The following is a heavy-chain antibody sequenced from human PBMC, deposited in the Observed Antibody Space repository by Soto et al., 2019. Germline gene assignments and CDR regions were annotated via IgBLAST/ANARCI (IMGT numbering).Heavy chain of an antibody. Sequence: ASVKVSCKASGYIFSDYDINWLRQASGQGPEWMGWMNAKSGDTFCPQKLQGRVIMTTDTSTSTAYMELRSLRSDDTAVYYCVKDRDSNSWPSRDVWGPGTTVTVSS. D-gene: IGHD3-22*01. CDR3: VKDRDSNSWPSRDV. J-gene: IGHJ6*02. CDR2: MNAKSGDT. V-gene: IGHV1-18*01. CDR1: GYIFSDYD.